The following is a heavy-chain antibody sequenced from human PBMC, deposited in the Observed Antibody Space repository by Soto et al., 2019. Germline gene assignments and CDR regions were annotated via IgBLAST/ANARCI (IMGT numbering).Heavy chain of an antibody. V-gene: IGHV1-3*04. CDR2: INIDNGNT. J-gene: IGHJ4*02. CDR1: GYMFTAYS. D-gene: IGHD3-16*01. CDR3: ARGLLNTFSDYFES. Sequence: QVHLVQSGAEVKKPRASVRISCKASGYMFTAYSIHWVRQAPGQRLDWMGWINIDNGNTKSSQRFQGRVSFSRDTSASTTYMELTNLKMEDTAMYYCARGLLNTFSDYFESWGQGTLVTVSS.